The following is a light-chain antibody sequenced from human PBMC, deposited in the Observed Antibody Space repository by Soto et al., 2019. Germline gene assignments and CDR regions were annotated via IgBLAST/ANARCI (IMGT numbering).Light chain of an antibody. CDR1: QGISNY. V-gene: IGKV1-27*01. J-gene: IGKJ4*01. CDR3: QKYNSAPLT. CDR2: AAS. Sequence: DIQMTQSPSSLSASVGDRVTITCRASQGISNYLAWYHQKPGKVPKLLIYAASTLQSAVPSRFSGSGSGTDFTLTISSLQPEDVGTYFRQKYNSAPLTFGGGTKVEIK.